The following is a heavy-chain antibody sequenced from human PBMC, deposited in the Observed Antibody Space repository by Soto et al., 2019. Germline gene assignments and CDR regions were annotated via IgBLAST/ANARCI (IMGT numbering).Heavy chain of an antibody. CDR1: EFTFSSYA. CDR2: LSGSGVST. CDR3: AKGGGSTDYYDSSGYYLYYYYAMDV. V-gene: IGHV3-23*01. J-gene: IGHJ6*02. D-gene: IGHD3-22*01. Sequence: EVQLLESGGGLVQPGGSLRLYCAASEFTFSSYAMTWVRQAPGKGLEWVSALSGSGVSTYYADSVKGRFTISRDNSKNTLYLQMKSLRAEDTAVYYCAKGGGSTDYYDSSGYYLYYYYAMDVWGQGTTVTVSS.